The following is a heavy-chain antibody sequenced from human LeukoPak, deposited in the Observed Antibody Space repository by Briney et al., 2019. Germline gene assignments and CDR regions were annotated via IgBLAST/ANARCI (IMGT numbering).Heavy chain of an antibody. J-gene: IGHJ6*03. D-gene: IGHD3/OR15-3a*01. CDR3: ARAGSADSYYYYMDV. V-gene: IGHV4-59*01. CDR2: IYYSGST. Sequence: SETLSLTCTVSGGSISSYHWSWIRQPPGKGLEWIGYIYYSGSTNYNPSLKSRVTISVDTSKNQFSLKLSSVTAADTAVYYCARAGSADSYYYYMDVWGKGTTVTVSS. CDR1: GGSISSYH.